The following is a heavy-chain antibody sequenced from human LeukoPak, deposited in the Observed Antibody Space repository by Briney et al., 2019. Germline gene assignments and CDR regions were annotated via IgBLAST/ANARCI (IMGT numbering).Heavy chain of an antibody. V-gene: IGHV3-30-3*01. Sequence: PGGSLRLSCAASGFTFSSYAMHWVRQAPGKGLEWVAVISYGGSNKYYADSVKGRFTISRDNSKNTLYLQMNSLRAEDTAVYYCARAREGPSSYWGQGTLVTVSS. CDR2: ISYGGSNK. J-gene: IGHJ4*02. CDR1: GFTFSSYA. CDR3: ARAREGPSSY. D-gene: IGHD2-15*01.